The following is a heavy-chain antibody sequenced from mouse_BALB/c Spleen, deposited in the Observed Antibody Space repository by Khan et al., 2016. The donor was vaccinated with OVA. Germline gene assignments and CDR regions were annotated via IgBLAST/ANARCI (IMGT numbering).Heavy chain of an antibody. Sequence: EVQLQESGPGLVKPSQSLSLTCTVTGYSITSDYAWNWIRQFPGNKLEWMGYITYSGSTSYTPSLKSRFSITRDTSKNQSFLQLNSLTTEDTATYYCARGRAYWGQGTLVTVSA. V-gene: IGHV3-2*02. J-gene: IGHJ3*01. CDR1: GYSITSDYA. CDR3: ARGRAY. D-gene: IGHD3-3*01. CDR2: ITYSGST.